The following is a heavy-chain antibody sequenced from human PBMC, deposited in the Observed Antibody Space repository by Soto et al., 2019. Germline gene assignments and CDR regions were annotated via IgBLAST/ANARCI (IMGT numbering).Heavy chain of an antibody. D-gene: IGHD2-15*01. Sequence: SGGSLRLSCAASGFTFSSYWMHWVRQAPGKGLVWVSRINSDGSSTSYADSVKGRFTISRDNAKNTLYLQMNSLRAEDTAVYYCARDRVVVAANNWFDPWGQGTLVTVSS. CDR1: GFTFSSYW. V-gene: IGHV3-74*01. J-gene: IGHJ5*02. CDR3: ARDRVVVAANNWFDP. CDR2: INSDGSST.